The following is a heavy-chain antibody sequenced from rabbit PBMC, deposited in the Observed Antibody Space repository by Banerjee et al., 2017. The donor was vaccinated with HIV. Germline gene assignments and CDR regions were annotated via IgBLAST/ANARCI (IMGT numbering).Heavy chain of an antibody. CDR2: IDTSSGST. V-gene: IGHV1S43*01. CDR3: PREDDGYGYVHFNF. D-gene: IGHD6-1*01. CDR1: GIDFSSYYY. J-gene: IGHJ4*01. Sequence: QEQLEESGGDLVKPEGTLTLTCKASGIDFSSYYYMCWVRQAPGKGLELIACIDTSSGSTWDASWVNGRFTISRSTSLNTVDLKMTSLTAADTATYFCPREDDGYGYVHFNFWGPGTLVTVS.